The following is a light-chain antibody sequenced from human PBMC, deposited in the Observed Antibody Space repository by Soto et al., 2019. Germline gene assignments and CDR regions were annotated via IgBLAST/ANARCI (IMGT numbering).Light chain of an antibody. J-gene: IGKJ1*01. CDR2: AAS. Sequence: IQMTQSPSSLSASVGDRVTITCRAGQDIRKDLAWYQQKPGKAPKLLVYAASSLQSGVPSRFSGSGSGTDFTLTISSLQPEDSATYYCQQANSFPQTFGQGTKVEIK. CDR3: QQANSFPQT. CDR1: QDIRKD. V-gene: IGKV1-12*01.